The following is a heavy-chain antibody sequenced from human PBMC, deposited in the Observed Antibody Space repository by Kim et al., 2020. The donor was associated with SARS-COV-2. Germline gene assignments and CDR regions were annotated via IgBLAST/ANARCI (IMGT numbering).Heavy chain of an antibody. V-gene: IGHV1-3*01. D-gene: IGHD3-22*01. J-gene: IGHJ4*02. Sequence: YSQKFQGRVTITRDTSASTAYMELSSLRSEDTAVYYCASTHYDSSGYYRVWGQGTLVTVSS. CDR3: ASTHYDSSGYYRV.